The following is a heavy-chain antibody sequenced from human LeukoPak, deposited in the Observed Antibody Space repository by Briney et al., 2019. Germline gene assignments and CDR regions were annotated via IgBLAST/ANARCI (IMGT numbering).Heavy chain of an antibody. D-gene: IGHD3-16*02. Sequence: PSGTLSLTCTVSGGSISSYYWSWIRQPPGKGLEWIGYIYYSGSTNYNPSLKSRVTLSVDTSKNQFSLKLSSVTAADTAVYYCARVSDYVWGSYRYQDDYGWDVWGQGTTVTVSS. CDR3: ARVSDYVWGSYRYQDDYGWDV. V-gene: IGHV4-59*01. CDR2: IYYSGST. CDR1: GGSISSYY. J-gene: IGHJ6*02.